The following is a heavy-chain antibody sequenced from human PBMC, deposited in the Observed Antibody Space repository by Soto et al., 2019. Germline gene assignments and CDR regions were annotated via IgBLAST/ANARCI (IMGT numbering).Heavy chain of an antibody. Sequence: GASVKVSCKASGGTFSSYAISWVRQAPGQGLEWMGGIIPIFGTANYAQKFQGRVTITADESTSTAYMELSSLRSEDTAVYYCARDRTTVTTLNLGWFDPWGQGTLVTVSS. CDR3: ARDRTTVTTLNLGWFDP. CDR1: GGTFSSYA. D-gene: IGHD4-17*01. CDR2: IIPIFGTA. J-gene: IGHJ5*02. V-gene: IGHV1-69*13.